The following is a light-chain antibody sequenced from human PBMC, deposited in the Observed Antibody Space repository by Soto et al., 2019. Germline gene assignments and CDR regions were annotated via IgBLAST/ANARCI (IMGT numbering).Light chain of an antibody. V-gene: IGKV1-39*01. J-gene: IGKJ5*01. Sequence: DIQMTQSPSSLSASVGYRVTITCQASHDISNYLNWYQQKPGKAPKLLIYAASSLQSGVPSRFSGSGSGTDFTLTISSLQPEDFATYYCQQSYSTPFTFGQGTRLEIK. CDR2: AAS. CDR3: QQSYSTPFT. CDR1: HDISNY.